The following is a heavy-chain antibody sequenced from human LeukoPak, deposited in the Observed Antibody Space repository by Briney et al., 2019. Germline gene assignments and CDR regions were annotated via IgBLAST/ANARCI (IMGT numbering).Heavy chain of an antibody. Sequence: PGGSLRLSCAASGFTFSSYAMSWVRQAPGKGLEWVSALSGSGGSTYYADSVKGRFTIPRDNSTNTLYLQMNSLRAEDTAVYYCAKDLHIVVVTEGLNWFDPWGQGTLVTVSS. V-gene: IGHV3-23*01. CDR2: LSGSGGST. J-gene: IGHJ5*02. CDR1: GFTFSSYA. CDR3: AKDLHIVVVTEGLNWFDP. D-gene: IGHD2-21*02.